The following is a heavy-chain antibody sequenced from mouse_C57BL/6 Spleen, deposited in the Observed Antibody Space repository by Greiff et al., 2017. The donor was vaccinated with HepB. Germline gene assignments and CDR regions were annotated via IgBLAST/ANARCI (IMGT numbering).Heavy chain of an antibody. J-gene: IGHJ3*01. D-gene: IGHD1-1*01. CDR2: IYPGDGDI. Sequence: QVQLQQSGPELVKPGASVKISCKASGYAFSSSWMNWVKQRPGKGLEWIGRIYPGDGDINYNGKFKGKATLTADKSSSTAYMQLSSLTSEDSAVYFCASGDYGSSPFAYWGQGTLVTVSA. V-gene: IGHV1-82*01. CDR1: GYAFSSSW. CDR3: ASGDYGSSPFAY.